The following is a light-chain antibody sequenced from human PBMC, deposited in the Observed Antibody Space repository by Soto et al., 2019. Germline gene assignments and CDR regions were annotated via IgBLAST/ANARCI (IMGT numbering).Light chain of an antibody. CDR2: EVS. J-gene: IGLJ1*01. Sequence: QSALTQPASVSGSPGQSITISCTGTSSDVGGYNYVSWYQQHPGKAPKLMIYEVSNRPSGASNRFSGSKTGNTASLTISGLQAEDEAHYYCSSYTSSSTRLDVFGTGTKLTVL. V-gene: IGLV2-14*01. CDR3: SSYTSSSTRLDV. CDR1: SSDVGGYNY.